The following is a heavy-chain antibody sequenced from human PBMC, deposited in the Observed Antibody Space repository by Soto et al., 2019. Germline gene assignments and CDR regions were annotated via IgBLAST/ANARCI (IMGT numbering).Heavy chain of an antibody. D-gene: IGHD4-17*01. CDR3: ARGRENGDYASY. CDR1: GYTFTSYG. J-gene: IGHJ4*02. V-gene: IGHV1-18*01. CDR2: VSAYNGNT. Sequence: ASLKVSCKASGYTFTSYGISWVRQAPGQGLEWMGWVSAYNGNTNYAQKLQGRVTMTTDTSTSTAYMELRSLRSDDTAVYYCARGRENGDYASYWGQGTLVTVSS.